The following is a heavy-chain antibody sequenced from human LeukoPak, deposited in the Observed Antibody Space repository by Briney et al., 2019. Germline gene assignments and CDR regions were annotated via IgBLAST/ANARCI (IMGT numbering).Heavy chain of an antibody. D-gene: IGHD6-13*01. J-gene: IGHJ3*02. V-gene: IGHV3-30-3*01. CDR1: GFTFSSYA. CDR2: ISYDGSNK. Sequence: GRSLRLSCAASGFTFSSYAMHWVRQAPGKGLEWVAVISYDGSNKFYADSVKGRFTISRDNSKNTLYLQMNSLRAEDTAVYYCAREAAGDYDAFDIWGQGTMVTVSS. CDR3: AREAAGDYDAFDI.